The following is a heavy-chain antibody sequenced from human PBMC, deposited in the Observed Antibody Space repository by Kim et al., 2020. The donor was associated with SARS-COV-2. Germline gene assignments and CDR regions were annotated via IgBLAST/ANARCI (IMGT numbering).Heavy chain of an antibody. CDR1: GFIFSSYA. CDR3: AKQADKGVMDV. Sequence: GGSLRLSCAASGFIFSSYAMTWVRQAPGKGLEWVSGISGRASNTYYGDSVKGRITISRDNSKNTLYLQMNSLRAEDTAVYYCAKQADKGVMDVRGQGTRANVSS. J-gene: IGHJ6*02. D-gene: IGHD3-16*01. V-gene: IGHV3-23*01. CDR2: ISGRASNT.